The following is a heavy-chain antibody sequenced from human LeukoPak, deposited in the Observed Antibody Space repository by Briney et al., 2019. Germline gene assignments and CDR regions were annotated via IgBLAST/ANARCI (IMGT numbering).Heavy chain of an antibody. Sequence: GASVTVSCKASGYTFTGYYMHWVRQAPGQGLEWMGWINPNSGGTNYAQKFQGWVTMTRDTSISTAYMELSGLRSDDTAVYYCARGPLVGAFVRYYFDYWGQGTLVTVSS. D-gene: IGHD1-26*01. J-gene: IGHJ4*02. CDR3: ARGPLVGAFVRYYFDY. V-gene: IGHV1-2*04. CDR1: GYTFTGYY. CDR2: INPNSGGT.